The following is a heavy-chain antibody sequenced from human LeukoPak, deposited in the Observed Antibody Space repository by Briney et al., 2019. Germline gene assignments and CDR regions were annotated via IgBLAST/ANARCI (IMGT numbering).Heavy chain of an antibody. V-gene: IGHV3-23*01. CDR1: GFTFSSYA. CDR3: ARARSSGGSYYFDY. J-gene: IGHJ4*02. D-gene: IGHD2-15*01. Sequence: GGSLRLSCAASGFTFSSYAMSWVRQAPGKGLEWVSAISGSGGSTYYADSVKGRFTISRDNSKNTLYLQMNSLRAEDTAVYYCARARSSGGSYYFDYWGQGTLVTVSS. CDR2: ISGSGGST.